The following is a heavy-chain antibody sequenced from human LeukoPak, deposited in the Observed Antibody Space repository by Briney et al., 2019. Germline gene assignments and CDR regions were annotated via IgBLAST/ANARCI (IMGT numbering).Heavy chain of an antibody. D-gene: IGHD6-6*01. CDR3: ARSSYSSSSSV. Sequence: GGSLRLSCAASGFSFSSYGMHWVRQAPGKGLEWVAVIWYDGSKKYCADSVKGRFIISRDNAKNSLYLQINSLRAEDTAVYYCARSSYSSSSSVWGQGTMVTVSS. CDR2: IWYDGSKK. V-gene: IGHV3-33*01. CDR1: GFSFSSYG. J-gene: IGHJ3*01.